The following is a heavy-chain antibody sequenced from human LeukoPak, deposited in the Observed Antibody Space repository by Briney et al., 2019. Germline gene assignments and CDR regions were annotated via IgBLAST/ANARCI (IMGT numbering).Heavy chain of an antibody. CDR3: AASDYFDY. CDR2: IWYDGNNK. CDR1: GFTFSSYG. V-gene: IGHV3-33*01. J-gene: IGHJ4*02. Sequence: QPGRSLRLSCAASGFTFSSYGMHWVRQAPGKGLEWVAVIWYDGNNKYYADSVKGRFTISRDNSKNTLYLQMNSLRAEDTAVYYCAASDYFDYWGQGTLVTVSS.